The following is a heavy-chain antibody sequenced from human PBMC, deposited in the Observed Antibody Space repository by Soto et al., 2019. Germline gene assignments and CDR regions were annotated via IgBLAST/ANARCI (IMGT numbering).Heavy chain of an antibody. D-gene: IGHD1-26*01. CDR1: GGSVSSTIYY. V-gene: IGHV4-39*01. Sequence: PSETLSLTCSVSGGSVSSTIYYWGWIRQPPGKGLEWIGSVYYSGRTSYNPSLKSRVTMSVDMSKNQFSLKLSSVTAADTALYFCARHSGGSQHYPSDCWGQGTLVTVSS. CDR3: ARHSGGSQHYPSDC. CDR2: VYYSGRT. J-gene: IGHJ4*02.